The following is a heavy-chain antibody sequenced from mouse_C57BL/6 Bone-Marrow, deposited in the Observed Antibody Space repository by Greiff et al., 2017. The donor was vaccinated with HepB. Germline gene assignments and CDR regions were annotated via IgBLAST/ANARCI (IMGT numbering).Heavy chain of an antibody. Sequence: VQLQQPGAELVKPGASVKLSCKASGYTFTSYWMQWVKQRPGQGLEWIGEIDPSDSYTNYNQQFKGKATLTVDTSSSTSYMQLSSLTSEDSAVYYCARLEYYGSSLYYYAMDYWGQGTSVTVSS. J-gene: IGHJ4*01. D-gene: IGHD1-1*01. CDR2: IDPSDSYT. CDR3: ARLEYYGSSLYYYAMDY. CDR1: GYTFTSYW. V-gene: IGHV1-50*01.